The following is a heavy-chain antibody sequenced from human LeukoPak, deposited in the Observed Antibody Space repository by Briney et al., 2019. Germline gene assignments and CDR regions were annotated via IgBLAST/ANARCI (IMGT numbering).Heavy chain of an antibody. J-gene: IGHJ4*02. D-gene: IGHD3-3*01. CDR1: GGSISSSSYY. CDR3: ARLYYDFWSGYSGFSDY. V-gene: IGHV4-39*01. Sequence: PSETLSLTCTVSGGSISSSSYYWGWIRQPPGKGLEWIGSIYYSGSTYYNPSLKSRVTISVDTSKNQFSLKLSSVTAADTAVYYCARLYYDFWSGYSGFSDYWGQGTLVTVSS. CDR2: IYYSGST.